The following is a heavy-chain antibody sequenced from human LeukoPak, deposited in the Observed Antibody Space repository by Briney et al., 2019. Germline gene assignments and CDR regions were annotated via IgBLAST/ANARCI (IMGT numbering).Heavy chain of an antibody. Sequence: ASVKVSCKASGGTFSTYAISWVRQAPGQGLEWMGGIIPIFGTANYAQKFQGRVTIITDESTSTAYMELSSLRSEDTAVYYCARDSAYYYDSSGYSNWFDPWGQGTLVTVSS. CDR2: IIPIFGTA. V-gene: IGHV1-69*05. CDR3: ARDSAYYYDSSGYSNWFDP. CDR1: GGTFSTYA. J-gene: IGHJ5*02. D-gene: IGHD3-22*01.